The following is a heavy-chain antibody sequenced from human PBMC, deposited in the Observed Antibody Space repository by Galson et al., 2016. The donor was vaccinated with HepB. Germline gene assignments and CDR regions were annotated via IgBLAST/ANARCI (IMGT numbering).Heavy chain of an antibody. V-gene: IGHV3-7*01. J-gene: IGHJ4*02. Sequence: SLRLSCAASGFTFSGYWMSWARQAPGKGLEWVANIKEDGSEKYYVDSVEGRFTISRDNAKNSLYLQMNSLRVEDTAVYYCARPGYRWGQGTLVTVSS. D-gene: IGHD2-15*01. CDR3: ARPGYR. CDR2: IKEDGSEK. CDR1: GFTFSGYW.